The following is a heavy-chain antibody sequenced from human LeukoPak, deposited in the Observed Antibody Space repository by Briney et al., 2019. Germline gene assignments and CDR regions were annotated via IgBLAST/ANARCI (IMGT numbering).Heavy chain of an antibody. CDR2: IKQNGGEI. J-gene: IGHJ4*02. Sequence: GGSLRLSCAASGFIFNKYWMTWVRQAPGEAPVWVANIKQNGGEIHYLDSVKGRFTISRDDAKNSLYLQMNSLRVEDTARYFCARDLPFDLWGQGTLVTVSS. CDR3: ARDLPFDL. V-gene: IGHV3-7*03. CDR1: GFIFNKYW.